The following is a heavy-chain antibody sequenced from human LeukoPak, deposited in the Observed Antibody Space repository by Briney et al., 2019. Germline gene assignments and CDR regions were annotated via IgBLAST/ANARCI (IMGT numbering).Heavy chain of an antibody. Sequence: GGSLRLSCAASGFTVSSNYMSWVRQAPGKVLETVSVVYSGGSTYYADSVKGRFTISRDNSKNTLYLQMNSLRAEDTAVYYCARDVYSYGSFGLDYWGQGTLVTVSS. D-gene: IGHD5-18*01. CDR2: VYSGGST. CDR1: GFTVSSNY. CDR3: ARDVYSYGSFGLDY. J-gene: IGHJ4*02. V-gene: IGHV3-66*02.